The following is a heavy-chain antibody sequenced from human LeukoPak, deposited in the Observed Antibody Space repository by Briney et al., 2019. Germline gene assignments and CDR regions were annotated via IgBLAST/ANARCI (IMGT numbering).Heavy chain of an antibody. CDR3: ATAPSASRYFDWLSPFDY. CDR2: FDPEDGET. D-gene: IGHD3-9*01. CDR1: GYTLTELS. J-gene: IGHJ4*02. V-gene: IGHV1-24*01. Sequence: GASVKVSXKVSGYTLTELSMHWVRQAPGKGLEWMGGFDPEDGETIYAQKFQGRVTMTEDTSTDTAYMELSSLRSEDTAVYYCATAPSASRYFDWLSPFDYWSQGTLVTVSS.